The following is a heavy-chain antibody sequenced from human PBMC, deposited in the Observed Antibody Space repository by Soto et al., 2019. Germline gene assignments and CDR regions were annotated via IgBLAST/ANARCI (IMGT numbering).Heavy chain of an antibody. D-gene: IGHD2-21*02. CDR1: GYSITTYD. CDR3: AGGGLTAPDAFDM. Sequence: ASVKVSCKASGYSITTYDINWVRQATGQGLEWMGWMNPNSGNTGYAQKFQGRVTMTRNTSISTAYMELRSLRSEDTAVYYCAGGGLTAPDAFDMWGKGTMGTV. V-gene: IGHV1-8*01. J-gene: IGHJ3*02. CDR2: MNPNSGNT.